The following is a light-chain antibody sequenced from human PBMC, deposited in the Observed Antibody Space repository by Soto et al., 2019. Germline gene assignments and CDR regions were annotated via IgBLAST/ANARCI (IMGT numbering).Light chain of an antibody. V-gene: IGLV2-14*01. CDR1: SSDVGSYNY. Sequence: QSALTQPASVSGSPGQSITISCTGTSSDVGSYNYVSWYQQHPGKAPKLMIYEVSDRPSGISSRFSGSKSGNTASLTISGLKTEDEAAYYCSSSTSSSTLFGTGTKVTV. CDR3: SSSTSSSTL. J-gene: IGLJ1*01. CDR2: EVS.